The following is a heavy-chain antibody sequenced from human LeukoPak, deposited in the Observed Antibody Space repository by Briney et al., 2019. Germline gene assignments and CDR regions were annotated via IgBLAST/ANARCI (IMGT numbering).Heavy chain of an antibody. CDR1: GGSISSGGYY. CDR2: IYYSGST. D-gene: IGHD3-16*01. J-gene: IGHJ3*02. V-gene: IGHV4-31*03. Sequence: SETLSLTCTVSGGSISSGGYYWSWIRQHPGKGLEWIGYIYYSGSTYYNPSLKSRVTISVDTSKNQFSLKLSSVTAADTAVYYCAREIAGGAGAFDIWGQGTMVTVSS. CDR3: AREIAGGAGAFDI.